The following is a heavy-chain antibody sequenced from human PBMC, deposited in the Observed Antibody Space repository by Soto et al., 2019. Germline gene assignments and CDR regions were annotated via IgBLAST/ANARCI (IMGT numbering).Heavy chain of an antibody. D-gene: IGHD2-2*01. J-gene: IGHJ4*02. CDR1: GFTFSGSA. Sequence: EVQLVESGGGLVQPGGSLKLSCAASGFTFSGSAMHWVRQASGKGLEWVGRIRSKANSYATAYSASVKGRFTIYRDDSKNTAYLQMNSLKTEDTAVYYCTRHVVWIWDCSSTSCYYDYWGQGSLVTVSS. CDR3: TRHVVWIWDCSSTSCYYDY. CDR2: IRSKANSYAT. V-gene: IGHV3-73*01.